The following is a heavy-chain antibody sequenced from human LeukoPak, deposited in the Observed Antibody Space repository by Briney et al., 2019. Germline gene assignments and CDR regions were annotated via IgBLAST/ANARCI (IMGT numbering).Heavy chain of an antibody. Sequence: PGGSLRLSCAASGFTFSSNSMNWVRQAPGKGLEWVSYISRSSDTIYYADSVKGRFTVSRDNAENSLYLQMNSLRAEDTAVYYCARDIRLHGELQPYAFDIWGQGTMVTVSS. CDR2: ISRSSDTI. D-gene: IGHD3-10*01. J-gene: IGHJ3*02. CDR1: GFTFSSNS. V-gene: IGHV3-48*04. CDR3: ARDIRLHGELQPYAFDI.